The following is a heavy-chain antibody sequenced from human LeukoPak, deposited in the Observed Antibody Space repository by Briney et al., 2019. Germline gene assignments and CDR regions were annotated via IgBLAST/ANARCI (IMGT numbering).Heavy chain of an antibody. D-gene: IGHD6-19*01. CDR1: GFTFSSYA. CDR3: ARGRSGWYEDY. J-gene: IGHJ4*02. V-gene: IGHV3-64*01. CDR2: ISSNGGST. Sequence: GGSLRLSCAASGFTFSSYAMHWVRQAPGKGLEYVSAISSNGGSTYYANSVKGRFTISRDNAKNSLYLQMNSLGAEDTAVYYCARGRSGWYEDYWGQGTLVTVSS.